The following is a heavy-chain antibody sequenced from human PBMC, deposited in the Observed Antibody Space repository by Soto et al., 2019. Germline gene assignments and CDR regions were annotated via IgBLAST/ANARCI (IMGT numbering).Heavy chain of an antibody. Sequence: QVQLVQSGAEVKKPGSSGKVSCKASGGTFSSYAISWVRQAPGQGIEWMGGIIPNSGTANYAKKFQGRVTITADEATSRAYMEMSSLISEDTVADYCARAWGKRSFWSGYAGDYYYYYGMDVWGQGTPVTVSS. D-gene: IGHD3-3*01. CDR2: IIPNSGTA. J-gene: IGHJ6*02. V-gene: IGHV1-69*01. CDR1: GGTFSSYA. CDR3: ARAWGKRSFWSGYAGDYYYYYGMDV.